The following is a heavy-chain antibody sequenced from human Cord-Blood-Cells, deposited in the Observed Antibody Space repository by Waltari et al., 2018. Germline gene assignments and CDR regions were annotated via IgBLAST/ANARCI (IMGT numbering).Heavy chain of an antibody. CDR2: FDPEDGET. V-gene: IGHV1-24*01. CDR3: ATAYYYGSGSYYNFDY. D-gene: IGHD3-10*01. Sequence: QVQLVQSGAAVKKPGASVKVSCKVSGYTLTELSMHWMREAPGKGLEWMGGFDPEDGETIYAQKFQGRVTMTEDTSTDTAYMELSSLRSEDTAVYYCATAYYYGSGSYYNFDYWGQGTLVTVSS. J-gene: IGHJ4*02. CDR1: GYTLTELS.